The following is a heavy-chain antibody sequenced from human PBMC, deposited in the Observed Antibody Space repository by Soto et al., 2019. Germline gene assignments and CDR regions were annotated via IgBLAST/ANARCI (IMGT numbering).Heavy chain of an antibody. CDR2: INAGSGYT. Sequence: GASVKVSCKASGYSFTSYSMHWVRQAPGQRLEWLGWINAGSGYTKYSQKLQGRVTLTRDTSTSTAYMELRSLRSDDTAVYYCASYTAMVTGAFDIWGQGTMVTVSS. J-gene: IGHJ3*02. V-gene: IGHV1-3*01. CDR1: GYSFTSYS. D-gene: IGHD5-18*01. CDR3: ASYTAMVTGAFDI.